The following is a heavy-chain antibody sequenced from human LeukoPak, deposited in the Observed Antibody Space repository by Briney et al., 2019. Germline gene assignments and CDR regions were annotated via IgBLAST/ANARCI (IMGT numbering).Heavy chain of an antibody. CDR2: ISPSGST. CDR3: ARDLRYFSL. J-gene: IGHJ4*02. CDR1: GGSMSSDSQY. V-gene: IGHV4-61*02. D-gene: IGHD3-9*01. Sequence: SETLSLTCTVSGGSMSSDSQYWSWIRQPAGKGLEWIGLISPSGSTYYNPSLKGRVTISRDTSKNQFSLKLSSVTAADTAVYYCARDLRYFSLWGQGTLVTVSS.